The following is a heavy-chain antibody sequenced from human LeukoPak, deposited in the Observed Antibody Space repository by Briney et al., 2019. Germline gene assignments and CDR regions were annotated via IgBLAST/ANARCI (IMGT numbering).Heavy chain of an antibody. CDR2: ISSSGSII. CDR3: ARTMWGFDY. Sequence: PGGSLRLSCASSGFAFSDYEMNWVRQAPGKGLEWVSYISSSGSIIYYADFVKGRFTISRDNAKRSLFLQMNSLRVEDTAVYYCARTMWGFDYWGQGTLVTVSS. J-gene: IGHJ4*02. CDR1: GFAFSDYE. D-gene: IGHD7-27*01. V-gene: IGHV3-48*03.